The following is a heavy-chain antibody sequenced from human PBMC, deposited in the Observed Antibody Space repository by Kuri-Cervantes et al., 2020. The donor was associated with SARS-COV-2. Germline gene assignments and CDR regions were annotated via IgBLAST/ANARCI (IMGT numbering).Heavy chain of an antibody. V-gene: IGHV3-33*01. J-gene: IGHJ6*02. CDR2: IWYDGSNK. CDR1: GFTFSSYG. CDR3: ARGHYALDV. Sequence: GGSLRLSCAASGFTFSSYGMHWVRQAPGKGLEWVAVIWYDGSNKYYADSVKGRFTISRDNAENSVYLQMHSLGVDDTAVYYCARGHYALDVWGQGTMVTVSS.